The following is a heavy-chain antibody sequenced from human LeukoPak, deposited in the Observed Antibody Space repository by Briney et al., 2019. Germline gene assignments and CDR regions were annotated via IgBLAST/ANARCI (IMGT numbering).Heavy chain of an antibody. J-gene: IGHJ5*02. D-gene: IGHD3-10*01. Sequence: SQTLSLTCAISGDSVSINSAAWNWIRQSPSRGLEWLGSTYYRSKWYNDYAVSVKSRITINPDTSKNQFSLQLNSVTPEDTAVYYCAREVLWFGELSLYNWFDPWGQGTLVTVSS. CDR2: TYYRSKWYN. CDR1: GDSVSINSAA. V-gene: IGHV6-1*01. CDR3: AREVLWFGELSLYNWFDP.